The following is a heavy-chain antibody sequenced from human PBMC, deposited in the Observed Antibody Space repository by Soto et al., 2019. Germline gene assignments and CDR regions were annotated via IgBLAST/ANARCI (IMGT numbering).Heavy chain of an antibody. CDR1: GFTFSTSA. Sequence: EGQILESGGGLVQPGGSLRLCCVASGFTFSTSAMNWVRQAPGKGPEWVSIISDSDGRTYYADSVKGRFTISRDNSRNTLFLDMNSLRAEDTAVYYCAKSLNINWKNWSDLRGQGTLVIVSA. J-gene: IGHJ5*02. D-gene: IGHD1-1*01. CDR2: ISDSDGRT. CDR3: AKSLNINWKNWSDL. V-gene: IGHV3-23*01.